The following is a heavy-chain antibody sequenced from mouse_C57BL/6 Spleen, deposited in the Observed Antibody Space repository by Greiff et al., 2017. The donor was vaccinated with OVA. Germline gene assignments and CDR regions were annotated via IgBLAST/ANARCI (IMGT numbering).Heavy chain of an antibody. V-gene: IGHV1-72*01. CDR1: GYTFTSYW. CDR3: ARSYTTVVATDYFDY. CDR2: IDPNSGGT. J-gene: IGHJ2*01. D-gene: IGHD1-1*01. Sequence: VQLQQPGAELVKPGASVKLSCKASGYTFTSYWMHWVKQRPGRGLEWIGRIDPNSGGTKYNEKFKSKATLTVDRPSSTAYMQLSSLTSEDSAVYYCARSYTTVVATDYFDYWGQGTTLTVSS.